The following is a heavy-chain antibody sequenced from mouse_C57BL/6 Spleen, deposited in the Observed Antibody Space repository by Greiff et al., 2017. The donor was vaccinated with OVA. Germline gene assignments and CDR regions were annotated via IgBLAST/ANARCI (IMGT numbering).Heavy chain of an antibody. Sequence: EVQLQQSVAELVRPGASVKLSCTASGFNIKNTYMHWVKQRPEQGLEWIGRIDPANGNTNYAPKFQGKATITADTSSNTAYLTLSSLTSEDTAIYDCASDGSSGGVYYFDYWGQGTTLTVSS. J-gene: IGHJ2*01. D-gene: IGHD1-1*01. CDR3: ASDGSSGGVYYFDY. CDR1: GFNIKNTY. CDR2: IDPANGNT. V-gene: IGHV14-3*01.